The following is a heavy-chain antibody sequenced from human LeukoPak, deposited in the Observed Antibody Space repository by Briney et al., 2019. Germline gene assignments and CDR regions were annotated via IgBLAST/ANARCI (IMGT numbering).Heavy chain of an antibody. CDR3: ARDYGYCSGGSCYFHYYYYYMDV. J-gene: IGHJ6*03. CDR1: GYTFTSYA. V-gene: IGHV7-4-1*02. D-gene: IGHD2-15*01. Sequence: GASVKVSCKASGYTFTSYAMNWVRQAPGQGLEWMGWINTNTGNPTYAQGFTGRFVFSLDTSVSTAYLQISSLKAEDTAVYYCARDYGYCSGGSCYFHYYYYYMDVWGKGTTVTVSS. CDR2: INTNTGNP.